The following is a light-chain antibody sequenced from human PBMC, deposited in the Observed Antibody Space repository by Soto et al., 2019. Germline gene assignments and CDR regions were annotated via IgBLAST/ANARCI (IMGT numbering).Light chain of an antibody. V-gene: IGLV1-40*01. CDR3: QSNDDSLRGI. CDR2: NNI. J-gene: IGLJ2*01. Sequence: QSVLTQPPSVSGAPGQRVTISCTGSSSNIGAGYDVHWYQHLPGTAPKLLIYNNINRPSGVPDRFSGSKSGTSASLAIAGLQAEDEADYVCQSNDDSLRGIFGGGTKLTVL. CDR1: SSNIGAGYD.